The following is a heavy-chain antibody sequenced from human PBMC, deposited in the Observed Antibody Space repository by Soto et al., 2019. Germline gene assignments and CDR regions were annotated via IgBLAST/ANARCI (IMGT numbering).Heavy chain of an antibody. Sequence: GESLKISCAASGFTFSSYAMSWVRQAPGKGLEWVSAISGSGGSTYYADSVKGRFTISRDNSKNTLYLQMNSLRAEDTAVYYCATSPTAMVNTNFDYWGQGTLVTVS. J-gene: IGHJ4*02. CDR3: ATSPTAMVNTNFDY. V-gene: IGHV3-23*01. CDR2: ISGSGGST. D-gene: IGHD5-18*01. CDR1: GFTFSSYA.